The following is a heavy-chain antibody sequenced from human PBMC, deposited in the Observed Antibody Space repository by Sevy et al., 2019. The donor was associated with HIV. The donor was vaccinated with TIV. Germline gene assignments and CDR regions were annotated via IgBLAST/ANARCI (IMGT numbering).Heavy chain of an antibody. V-gene: IGHV6-1*01. CDR2: TYYRSKWYN. CDR1: GDSVSSNSAA. Sequence: SQTLSLTCAISGDSVSSNSAAWNWIRQSPSRGLEWLGRTYYRSKWYNDYAVSVKSRITINPDTSKNQFSLQLNSVTPEDTAVYYCARADFYCTNGVCLYYYYGMDVWGQGTTVTVS. D-gene: IGHD2-8*01. CDR3: ARADFYCTNGVCLYYYYGMDV. J-gene: IGHJ6*02.